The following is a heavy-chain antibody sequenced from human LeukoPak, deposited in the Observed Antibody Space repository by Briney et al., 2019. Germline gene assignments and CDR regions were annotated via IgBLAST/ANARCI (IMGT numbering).Heavy chain of an antibody. J-gene: IGHJ5*02. V-gene: IGHV4-34*01. CDR3: ARAGRGYCSSTSCYPRPHWFDP. CDR2: INHSGST. Sequence: SETLSLTCAVYGGSFSGYYWSWIRQPPGKGLEWIGEINHSGSTNYNPSLKSRVAISVDTSKNQFSLKLSSVTAADTAVYYCARAGRGYCSSTSCYPRPHWFDPWGQGTLVTVSS. CDR1: GGSFSGYY. D-gene: IGHD2-2*01.